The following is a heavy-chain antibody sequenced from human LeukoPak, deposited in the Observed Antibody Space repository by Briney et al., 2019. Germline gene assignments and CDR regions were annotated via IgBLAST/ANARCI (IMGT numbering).Heavy chain of an antibody. J-gene: IGHJ4*02. V-gene: IGHV1-18*01. CDR3: ARTAAGLIDY. D-gene: IGHD6-13*01. CDR1: GYTFTSYG. CDR2: ISAYNGNT. Sequence: GASVKVSCKASGYTFTSYGISWVRQAPGQGLEWMGWISAYNGNTNYAQKLQGRVTMTTDTYTSTANMELSRLRYDDTGVYNCARTAAGLIDYWGQGTLVTVSS.